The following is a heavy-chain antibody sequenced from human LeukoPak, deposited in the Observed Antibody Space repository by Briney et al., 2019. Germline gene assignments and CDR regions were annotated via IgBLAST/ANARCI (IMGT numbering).Heavy chain of an antibody. D-gene: IGHD2-2*01. CDR2: ISYDGSNE. CDR1: GFTFSSYV. J-gene: IGHJ6*03. V-gene: IGHV3-30*04. CDR3: AKTGVYCSSTSCYVSGRNYYYYMDV. Sequence: GGSLRLSCAASGFTFSSYVMHWVRQAPGKGLEWVAIISYDGSNEYYADSVKGRFTISRDNSKNTLYLQMNSLRAEDTAVYYCAKTGVYCSSTSCYVSGRNYYYYMDVWGKGTTVTISS.